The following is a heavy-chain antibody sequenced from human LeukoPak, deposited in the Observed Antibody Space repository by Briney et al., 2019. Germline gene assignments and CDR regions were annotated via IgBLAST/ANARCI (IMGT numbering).Heavy chain of an antibody. V-gene: IGHV3-30*02. CDR1: GFTFSSYG. CDR2: IRYDGSNK. Sequence: GGSLRLSCAASGFTFSSYGMHWVRQAPGKGLEWVAFIRYDGSNKYYADSVKGRFTVSRDNAKNSLFLQMNSLRAEDTAIYYCAREWRGSGDYWGQGTLVTVSS. D-gene: IGHD3-10*01. CDR3: AREWRGSGDY. J-gene: IGHJ4*02.